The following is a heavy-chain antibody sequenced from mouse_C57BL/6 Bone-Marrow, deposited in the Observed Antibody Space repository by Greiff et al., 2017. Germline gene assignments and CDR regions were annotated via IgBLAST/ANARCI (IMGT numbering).Heavy chain of an antibody. Sequence: QVQLQQPGAELVKPGASVKMSCKASGYTFTSYWITWVKQRPGQGLEWIGDIYPGSGSTNYNEKFKSKATLTVDTSSSTAYMQLSSLTSEDSAVYDCAREASRRLRRGDWGQGTTLTVAS. D-gene: IGHD3-2*02. V-gene: IGHV1-55*01. J-gene: IGHJ2*01. CDR2: IYPGSGST. CDR3: AREASRRLRRGD. CDR1: GYTFTSYW.